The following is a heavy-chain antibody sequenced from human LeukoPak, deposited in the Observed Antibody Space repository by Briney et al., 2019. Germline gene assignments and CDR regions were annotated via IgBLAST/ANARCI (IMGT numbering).Heavy chain of an antibody. J-gene: IGHJ6*02. V-gene: IGHV1-69*06. D-gene: IGHD5-12*01. Sequence: SVKVSCKASGGTFSSYTISWVRQAPGQGLEWMGVIIPIFVTTKYAQKFQGRVTITADKSTSTANMELSSLRSEETAVYYWPRYSIVATKGYNYYGLDAWGQGTTVTVSS. CDR2: IIPIFVTT. CDR3: PRYSIVATKGYNYYGLDA. CDR1: GGTFSSYT.